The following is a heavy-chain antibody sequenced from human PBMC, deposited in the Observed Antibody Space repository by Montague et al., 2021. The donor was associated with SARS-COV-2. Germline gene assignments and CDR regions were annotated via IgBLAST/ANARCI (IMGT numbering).Heavy chain of an antibody. J-gene: IGHJ4*02. CDR1: GFSFSSYW. V-gene: IGHV3-7*01. D-gene: IGHD6-13*01. CDR2: IKQDGSEK. CDR3: ARVPSSSWYFEY. Sequence: LRLSCAASGFSFSSYWMSWVRQAPGKGLEWVANIKQDGSEKYYVDSVKGRFTISRDNAKHSLYLQTSSLRAEDTAVYYCARVPSSSWYFEYWGQGTLVTVSS.